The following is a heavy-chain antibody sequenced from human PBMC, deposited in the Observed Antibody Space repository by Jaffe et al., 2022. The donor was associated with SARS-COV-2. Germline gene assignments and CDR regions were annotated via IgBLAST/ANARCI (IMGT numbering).Heavy chain of an antibody. D-gene: IGHD2-15*01. CDR2: ISYDGSNK. Sequence: QVQLVESGGGVVQPGRSLRLSCAASGFTFSSYGMHWVRQAPGKGLEWVAVISYDGSNKYYADSVKGRFTISRDNSKNTLYLQMNSLRAEDTAVYYCAKKSGGYSNWFDPWGQGTLVTVSS. CDR3: AKKSGGYSNWFDP. V-gene: IGHV3-30*18. J-gene: IGHJ5*02. CDR1: GFTFSSYG.